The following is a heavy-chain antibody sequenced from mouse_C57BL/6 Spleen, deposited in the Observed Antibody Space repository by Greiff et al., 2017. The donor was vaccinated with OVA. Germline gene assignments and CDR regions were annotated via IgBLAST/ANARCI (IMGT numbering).Heavy chain of an antibody. J-gene: IGHJ1*03. V-gene: IGHV1-54*01. CDR2: INPGSGGT. CDR1: GYAFTNYL. Sequence: QVQLQQSGAELVRPGTSVKVSCKASGYAFTNYLIECVKQRPGQGLEWIGVINPGSGGTNYNEKFKGKATLTADKSSSTAYMQLSSLTSEDSAVYFCARGSTVVGYFDVWGTGTTVTVSS. CDR3: ARGSTVVGYFDV. D-gene: IGHD1-1*01.